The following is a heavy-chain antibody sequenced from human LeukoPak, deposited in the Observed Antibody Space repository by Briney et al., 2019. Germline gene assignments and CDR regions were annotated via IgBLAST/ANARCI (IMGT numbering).Heavy chain of an antibody. CDR3: AREGSLSVVSEQLVSPPPDY. J-gene: IGHJ4*02. Sequence: GASVKVSCKASGYSFTSHYMHWVRQAPGQGLEWMGWINPNSGGTNYAQKFQGRVTMTRDTSISTAYMELSRLRSDDTAVYYCAREGSLSVVSEQLVSPPPDYWGQGTLVTVSS. V-gene: IGHV1-2*02. CDR1: GYSFTSHY. CDR2: INPNSGGT. D-gene: IGHD6-13*01.